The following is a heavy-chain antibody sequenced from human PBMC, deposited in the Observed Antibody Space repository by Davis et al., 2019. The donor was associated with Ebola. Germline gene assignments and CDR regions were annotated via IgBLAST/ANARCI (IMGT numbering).Heavy chain of an antibody. CDR2: INPNSGGA. Sequence: ASVKVSCKASGYTFSGYYMHWVRQAPGQGLEWMGRINPNSGGANFAQKFQGRVTMTRDTSISTVYMELSRLRSDDTAVYYCAKGKWGGTYPHDALDIWGQGTRVTVSS. V-gene: IGHV1-2*06. D-gene: IGHD1-26*01. J-gene: IGHJ3*02. CDR3: AKGKWGGTYPHDALDI. CDR1: GYTFSGYY.